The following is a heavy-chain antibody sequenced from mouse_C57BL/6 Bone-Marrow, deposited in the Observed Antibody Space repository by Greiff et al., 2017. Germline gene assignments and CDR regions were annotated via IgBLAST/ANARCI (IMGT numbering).Heavy chain of an antibody. D-gene: IGHD3-3*01. Sequence: QVQLQQPGAELVKPGASVKMSCKASGYTFTSYWITWVKQRPGQGLEWIGDIYPTSGRTNYNEKFKSKAILTVDTSSNTAYMQLNSLTSEASAVFICARSGPGGLSFDYWGQGTTLTVSS. CDR2: IYPTSGRT. CDR1: GYTFTSYW. CDR3: ARSGPGGLSFDY. V-gene: IGHV1-55*01. J-gene: IGHJ2*01.